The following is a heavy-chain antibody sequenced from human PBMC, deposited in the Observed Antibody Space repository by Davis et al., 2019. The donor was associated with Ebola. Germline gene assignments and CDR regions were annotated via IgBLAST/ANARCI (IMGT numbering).Heavy chain of an antibody. CDR1: GASISSGDYY. D-gene: IGHD4-17*01. J-gene: IGHJ5*02. CDR2: IYDSETT. V-gene: IGHV4-30-4*01. CDR3: ATVHGDFQVDP. Sequence: MPSETLSLTCTVSGASISSGDYYWTWIRQPPGKGLEWIGYIYDSETTYYNPSLKSRVSISLDTSENQFSLKLGSVTAADTAVYYCATVHGDFQVDPWGQGALVTVSS.